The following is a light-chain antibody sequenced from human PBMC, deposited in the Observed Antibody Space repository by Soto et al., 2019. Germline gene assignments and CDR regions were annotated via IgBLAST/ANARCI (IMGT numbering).Light chain of an antibody. V-gene: IGLV4-69*01. CDR1: SWHSNYA. Sequence: QPVLTQSPSASASLGGSVKFTCTLRSWHSNYAIAWHQQQPEKGPRYLMKLNSDGSHSKGDGIPDRFSGSSSGAERYLTISSLQSEDEADYYCQTWGSGFWVFGGGTKLTVL. CDR3: QTWGSGFWV. CDR2: LNSDGSH. J-gene: IGLJ3*02.